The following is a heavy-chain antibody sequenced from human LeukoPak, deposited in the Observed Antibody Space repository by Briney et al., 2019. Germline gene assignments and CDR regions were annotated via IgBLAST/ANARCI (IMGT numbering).Heavy chain of an antibody. V-gene: IGHV1-46*01. D-gene: IGHD1-1*01. J-gene: IGHJ4*02. CDR2: INPAGGGT. CDR3: ARTTVYFDF. Sequence: GASVKVSCKASGYTFTSHYVHWVRQAPGQGLEWMGMINPAGGGTNYAQRFQGRVTMTRDMSTSTVYMQLSSLRSVDTSIYYCARTTVYFDFCGQGTLVTVSS. CDR1: GYTFTSHY.